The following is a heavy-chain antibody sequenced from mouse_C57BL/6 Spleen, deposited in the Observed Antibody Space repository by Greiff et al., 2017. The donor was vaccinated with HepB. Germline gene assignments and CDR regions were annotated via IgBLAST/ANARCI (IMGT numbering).Heavy chain of an antibody. J-gene: IGHJ4*01. Sequence: LVESGAELARPGASVKLSCKASGYTFTSYGISWVKQRTGQGLEWIGEIYPRSGNTYYNEKFKGKATLTADKSSSTAYMELRSLTSEDSAVYFCARRYDYEGYYYAMDYWGQGTSVTVSS. CDR3: ARRYDYEGYYYAMDY. CDR2: IYPRSGNT. CDR1: GYTFTSYG. D-gene: IGHD2-4*01. V-gene: IGHV1-81*01.